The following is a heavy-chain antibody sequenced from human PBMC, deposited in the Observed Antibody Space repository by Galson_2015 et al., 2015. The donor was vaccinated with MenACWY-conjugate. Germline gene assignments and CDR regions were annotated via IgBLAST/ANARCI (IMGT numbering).Heavy chain of an antibody. CDR3: AKDGSGSYLYYYYYYMDV. Sequence: SLRLSCAASEFTFSSYGMHWVRQAPGKGLEWVAFVRYDGSNKYYADSVKGRFTISRDNSKNTLYLQMNSLKAEDTAVYYCAKDGSGSYLYYYYYYMDVWGKGTTVTVSS. V-gene: IGHV3-30*02. CDR2: VRYDGSNK. J-gene: IGHJ6*03. CDR1: EFTFSSYG. D-gene: IGHD3-10*01.